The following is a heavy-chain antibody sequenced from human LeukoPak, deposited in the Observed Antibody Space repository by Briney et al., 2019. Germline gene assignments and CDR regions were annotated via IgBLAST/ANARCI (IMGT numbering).Heavy chain of an antibody. V-gene: IGHV4-30-4*01. CDR3: ARDPRGDYEGWFDP. D-gene: IGHD4-17*01. Sequence: SQTLSLTCTVSGGSISSGDYYWSWIRQPPGKGLEWIGYIYYSGSTYYNPSLKSRVTISVDTSKNQFSLKLYSMTAADAAVYYCARDPRGDYEGWFDPWGQGTLVTVSS. J-gene: IGHJ5*02. CDR2: IYYSGST. CDR1: GGSISSGDYY.